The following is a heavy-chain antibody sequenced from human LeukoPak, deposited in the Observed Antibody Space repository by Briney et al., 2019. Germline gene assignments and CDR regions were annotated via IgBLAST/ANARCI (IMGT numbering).Heavy chain of an antibody. J-gene: IGHJ4*02. CDR3: ARDSPYCSSTSCYGGAT. CDR2: IIPIFGTA. D-gene: IGHD2-2*01. Sequence: SVKVSCKASGGTFSSYAISWVRQAPGQGLGWMGGIIPIFGTANYAQKFQGRVTITADESTSTAYMELSSLRSEDTAVYYCARDSPYCSSTSCYGGATWGQGTLVTVSS. V-gene: IGHV1-69*13. CDR1: GGTFSSYA.